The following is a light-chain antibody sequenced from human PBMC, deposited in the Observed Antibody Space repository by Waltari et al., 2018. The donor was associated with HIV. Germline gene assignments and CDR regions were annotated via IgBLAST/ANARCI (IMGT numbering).Light chain of an antibody. Sequence: QSALTQPASVSGSPGPSLTIPCTGHTSDIGIYDLVSWYQKYPDKAPRLIMYGVNTRPSGISNRFSGSKSGNTASLTISALQGDDEADYYCSSYTDSDSLLFGGGTKLTVL. CDR3: SSYTDSDSLL. CDR1: TSDIGIYDL. CDR2: GVN. V-gene: IGLV2-14*01. J-gene: IGLJ2*01.